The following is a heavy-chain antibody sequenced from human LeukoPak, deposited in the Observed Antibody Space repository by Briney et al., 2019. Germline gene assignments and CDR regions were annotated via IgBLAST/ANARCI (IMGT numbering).Heavy chain of an antibody. CDR1: GITFSDYY. Sequence: PGGSLRLSCAASGITFSDYYMSWIRQAPGKGLEWVSYISNSGSTIYYADSVKGRFTISRDNSKNTLYLQMNSLRAEDTAVYYCASRRGVTFDYWGQGTLVTVSS. V-gene: IGHV3-11*01. J-gene: IGHJ4*02. CDR2: ISNSGSTI. CDR3: ASRRGVTFDY. D-gene: IGHD2-8*02.